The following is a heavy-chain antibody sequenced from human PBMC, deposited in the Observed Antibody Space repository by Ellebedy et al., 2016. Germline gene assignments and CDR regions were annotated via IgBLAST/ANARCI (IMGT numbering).Heavy chain of an antibody. CDR1: GFQFDDYA. Sequence: GGSLRLXXAASGFQFDDYAMSWVRQPPGKGLEYVSAISESGDTTYYTDSVKGRFTVSRDNSRNTVYLQMNDLRVEDTALYYCRHGHYADYWGQGTLVTVSS. CDR3: RHGHYADY. D-gene: IGHD3/OR15-3a*01. CDR2: ISESGDTT. J-gene: IGHJ4*02. V-gene: IGHV3-23*01.